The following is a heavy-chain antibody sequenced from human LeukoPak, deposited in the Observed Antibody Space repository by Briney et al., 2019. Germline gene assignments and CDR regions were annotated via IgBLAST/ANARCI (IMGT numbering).Heavy chain of an antibody. CDR3: ARDEGEMATID. Sequence: SETLSLTCTVSGGSISSGDYYWSWIRQPPGKGLEWIGYIYYSGSTYYNPSLKSRVTISVDTSKNQFSLKLSSVTAADTAVYYCARDEGEMATIDWGQGTLVTVSS. CDR2: IYYSGST. D-gene: IGHD5-24*01. J-gene: IGHJ4*02. V-gene: IGHV4-30-4*01. CDR1: GGSISSGDYY.